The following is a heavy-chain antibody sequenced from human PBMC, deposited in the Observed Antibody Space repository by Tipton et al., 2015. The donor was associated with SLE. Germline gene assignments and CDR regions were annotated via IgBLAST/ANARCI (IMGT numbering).Heavy chain of an antibody. V-gene: IGHV4-34*01. CDR1: GGSFSSYY. D-gene: IGHD4-17*01. Sequence: LRLSCAVYGGSFSSYYWSWIRQPPGKGLEWIGEINHSGSTNYNPSLKSRVTISVDTSKNQFSLKLSSVTAADTAVYYCASVKTTVTTEGVDYWGQGTLVTVSS. CDR3: ASVKTTVTTEGVDY. J-gene: IGHJ4*02. CDR2: INHSGST.